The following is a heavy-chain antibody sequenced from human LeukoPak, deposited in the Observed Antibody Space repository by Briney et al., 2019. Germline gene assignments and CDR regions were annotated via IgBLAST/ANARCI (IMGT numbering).Heavy chain of an antibody. D-gene: IGHD3-16*01. CDR2: ISYDGSNK. J-gene: IGHJ5*02. Sequence: GGSLRLSCAASGFTFSSYAMHWVRQAPSKGLEWVAVISYDGSNKYYADSVKGRFTISRDNSKNTLYLQMNSLRAEDTAVYYCAREYPLWYYDYVWGSHPFDPWGQGTLVTVSS. CDR1: GFTFSSYA. CDR3: AREYPLWYYDYVWGSHPFDP. V-gene: IGHV3-30-3*01.